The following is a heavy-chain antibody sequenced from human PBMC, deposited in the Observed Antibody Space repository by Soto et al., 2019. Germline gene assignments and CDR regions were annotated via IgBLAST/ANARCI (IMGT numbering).Heavy chain of an antibody. V-gene: IGHV3-23*01. CDR2: ISGSGGST. D-gene: IGHD2-15*01. CDR3: AKGDCSGGSCHRANYYYYGMDV. CDR1: GFTFSSYA. Sequence: EVQLLESGGGLVQPGGSLRLSCAASGFTFSSYAMSWVRQAPGKGLEWVSAISGSGGSTYYADSVKGRFTISRDNSKNTLYLQMNSLRAEDTAVYYCAKGDCSGGSCHRANYYYYGMDVWGQGTTVTVSS. J-gene: IGHJ6*02.